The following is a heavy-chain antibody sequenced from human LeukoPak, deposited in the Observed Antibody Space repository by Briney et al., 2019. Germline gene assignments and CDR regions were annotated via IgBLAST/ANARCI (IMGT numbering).Heavy chain of an antibody. Sequence: PGGSLRLSCSASGFTFSSSAMHWVRQAPGKGLEYVSAISSNGGSTYHADSVKGRFTISRDNSKNTLYLQMSSLRAEDTAVYYCVKDLSMRALTTGDYWGQGTLVTVSS. D-gene: IGHD2/OR15-2a*01. CDR3: VKDLSMRALTTGDY. J-gene: IGHJ4*02. CDR1: GFTFSSSA. V-gene: IGHV3-64D*09. CDR2: ISSNGGST.